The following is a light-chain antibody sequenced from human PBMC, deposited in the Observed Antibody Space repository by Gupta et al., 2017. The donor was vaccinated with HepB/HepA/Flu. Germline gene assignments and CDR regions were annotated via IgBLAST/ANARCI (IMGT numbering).Light chain of an antibody. CDR1: QGISSY. CDR2: AAS. V-gene: IGKV1-8*01. CDR3: QQNESYPCN. Sequence: ALRLPPSPSSFSASTGDRVTITCRASQGISSYFAWYQQKPGKAPKLLIYAASTLQSGVPSRFSGRGSGKDFNLNISCLQSEDCETSYGQQNESYPCNFGHGN. J-gene: IGKJ2*01.